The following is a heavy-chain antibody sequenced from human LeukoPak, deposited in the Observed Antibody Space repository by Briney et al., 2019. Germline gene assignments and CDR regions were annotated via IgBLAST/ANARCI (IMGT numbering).Heavy chain of an antibody. V-gene: IGHV1-2*02. Sequence: ASVKVSCKASGYTFTGYYIHWLRQAPGQGLEWLGWINPNSGGTKYAQKFQGRVSMTRDTSISTAYMELSRLRSDDTAVYYCARDSSTWFEAKYWGQGTLVTVSS. CDR2: INPNSGGT. J-gene: IGHJ4*02. D-gene: IGHD6-13*01. CDR1: GYTFTGYY. CDR3: ARDSSTWFEAKY.